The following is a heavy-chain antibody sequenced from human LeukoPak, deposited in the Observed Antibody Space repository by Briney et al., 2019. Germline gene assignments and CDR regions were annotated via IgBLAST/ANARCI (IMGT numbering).Heavy chain of an antibody. D-gene: IGHD3-22*01. CDR1: GFTFSSYS. CDR3: ARSRDSSGYYYEKYAFDI. V-gene: IGHV3-21*01. CDR2: ISSSSGYI. Sequence: GGSLRLSCAASGFTFSSYSMNWVRQAPGKGLEWVSSISSSSGYIYYADSVKGRFTISRDNAKNSLYLQMNSLRAEDTAVYYCARSRDSSGYYYEKYAFDIWGQGTMVTVSS. J-gene: IGHJ3*02.